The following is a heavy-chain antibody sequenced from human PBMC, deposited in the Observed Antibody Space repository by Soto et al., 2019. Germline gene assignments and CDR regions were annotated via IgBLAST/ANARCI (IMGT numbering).Heavy chain of an antibody. CDR2: IYYRGNT. CDR1: GGSITSYY. CDR3: ARWAHVSGYFDF. V-gene: IGHV4-59*01. D-gene: IGHD3-16*01. J-gene: IGHJ4*02. Sequence: QVQLQESGPGLVKPSETLSLTCTVSGGSITSYYWSWVRQPPGKGLEWIGYIYYRGNTNYNPSLKSRVTISLDTSKNQFSLKVSSVTAADTAVYYCARWAHVSGYFDFWGQGTLVTVSS.